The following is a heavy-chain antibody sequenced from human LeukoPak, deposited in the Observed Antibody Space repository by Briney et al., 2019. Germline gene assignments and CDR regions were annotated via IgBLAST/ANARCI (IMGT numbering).Heavy chain of an antibody. CDR2: IIPIFGTA. J-gene: IGHJ6*03. Sequence: ASVKVSCKASGGTFSSYAISWVRQAPGQGLEWMGGIIPIFGTANYAQKFQGRVTITADESTSTAYMELSSLRSEDTAVYYCAREARGYSYGWGYYYMDVWGKGTTVTVSS. CDR1: GGTFSSYA. D-gene: IGHD5-18*01. V-gene: IGHV1-69*13. CDR3: AREARGYSYGWGYYYMDV.